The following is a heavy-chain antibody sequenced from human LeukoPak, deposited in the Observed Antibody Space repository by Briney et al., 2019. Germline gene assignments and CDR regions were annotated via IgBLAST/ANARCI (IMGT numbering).Heavy chain of an antibody. CDR1: GFTFDDYA. V-gene: IGHV3-9*01. CDR2: ISWNSGSI. D-gene: IGHD3-9*01. Sequence: GGSLRLSCAASGFTFDDYAMHWVRQAPGKGLEWVSGISWNSGSIGYADSVKGRFTISRDNAKNSLYLQMNSLRAEDTALYYCAKDRGDILTSPSDWGQGTLVTVSS. CDR3: AKDRGDILTSPSD. J-gene: IGHJ4*02.